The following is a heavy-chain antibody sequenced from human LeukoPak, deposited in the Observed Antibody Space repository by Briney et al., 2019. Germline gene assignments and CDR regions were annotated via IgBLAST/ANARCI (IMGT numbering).Heavy chain of an antibody. Sequence: ASVRVSCKASGYTFTSYGISWVRQAPGQGLEWMGWISAYNGNINYAQKLQGRVTMTTDTSTSTAYMELRSLRSDDTAVYYCARGYCSSTSCYDNWFDPWGQGTLVTVSS. CDR3: ARGYCSSTSCYDNWFDP. J-gene: IGHJ5*02. CDR1: GYTFTSYG. V-gene: IGHV1-18*04. D-gene: IGHD2-2*01. CDR2: ISAYNGNI.